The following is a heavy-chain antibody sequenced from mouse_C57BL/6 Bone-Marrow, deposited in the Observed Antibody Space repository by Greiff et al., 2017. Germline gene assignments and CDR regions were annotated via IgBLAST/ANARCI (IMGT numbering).Heavy chain of an antibody. CDR2: ISDGGSYT. V-gene: IGHV5-4*01. Sequence: DVKLQESGGGLVKPGGSLKLSCAASGFTFSSYAMSWVRQTPEKRLEWVATISDGGSYTYYPDNVKGRFTISRDNAKNNLYLQMSHLKSEDTAMYYCARDPTVVAGAMDYWGQGTSVTVSS. J-gene: IGHJ4*01. CDR1: GFTFSSYA. D-gene: IGHD1-1*01. CDR3: ARDPTVVAGAMDY.